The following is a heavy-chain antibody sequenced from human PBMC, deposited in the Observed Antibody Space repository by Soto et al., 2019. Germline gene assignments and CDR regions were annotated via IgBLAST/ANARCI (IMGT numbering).Heavy chain of an antibody. V-gene: IGHV3-23*01. CDR3: AKDFRGVPAAIIDY. D-gene: IGHD2-2*01. CDR1: GFTFSSYA. CDR2: ISGSGGST. J-gene: IGHJ4*02. Sequence: GGSLRLSCAASGFTFSSYAMSWVRQAPGKGLEWVSAISGSGGSTYYADSVKGRFTISRDNSKNTLYLQMNSLRAEDTAVYYCAKDFRGVPAAIIDYWGQGTLVTVSS.